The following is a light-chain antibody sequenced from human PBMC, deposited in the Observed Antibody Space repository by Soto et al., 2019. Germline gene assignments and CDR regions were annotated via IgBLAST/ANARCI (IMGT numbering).Light chain of an antibody. CDR3: QQYDSSPRT. Sequence: EFVLTQSPGTLSLSPGERATLSCRASQSVSSSYIAWYQQKPGQAPRPLIYGVSSRATGIPDRFSGSGSGTDFTLTISRLEPEDFAVYYCQQYDSSPRTFGQGTKVDI. CDR1: QSVSSSY. J-gene: IGKJ1*01. V-gene: IGKV3-20*01. CDR2: GVS.